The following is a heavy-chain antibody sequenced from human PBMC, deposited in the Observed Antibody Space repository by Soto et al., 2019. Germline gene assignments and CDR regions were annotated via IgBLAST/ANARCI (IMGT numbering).Heavy chain of an antibody. Sequence: QVQLQESGPGLVKPSQTLSLTCTVSGGSISSGDYYWSWIRQPPGKGLEWIGYIYYSGSTYYNPSLKSRVTISVDTSKNQFSLKLSSVTAADTAAYYCARAYTSAYYYDSEAFDIWGQGTMVTVSS. D-gene: IGHD3-22*01. CDR3: ARAYTSAYYYDSEAFDI. V-gene: IGHV4-30-4*01. CDR1: GGSISSGDYY. CDR2: IYYSGST. J-gene: IGHJ3*02.